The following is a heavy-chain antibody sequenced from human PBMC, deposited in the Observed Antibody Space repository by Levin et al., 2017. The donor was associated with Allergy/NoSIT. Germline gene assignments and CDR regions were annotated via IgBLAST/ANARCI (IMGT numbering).Heavy chain of an antibody. V-gene: IGHV3-30*18. D-gene: IGHD6-13*01. CDR3: AKDPRASASIAPGDSVGYYSDY. J-gene: IGHJ4*02. CDR1: GFTFSTYG. Sequence: VGSLRLSCAASGFTFSTYGMHWVRQAPGKGLEWVAVISYDGSITYFADSVKGRFTISRDNSKNTLYLQMNSLRAEDTAVYYCAKDPRASASIAPGDSVGYYSDYWGQGTLVTVSS. CDR2: ISYDGSIT.